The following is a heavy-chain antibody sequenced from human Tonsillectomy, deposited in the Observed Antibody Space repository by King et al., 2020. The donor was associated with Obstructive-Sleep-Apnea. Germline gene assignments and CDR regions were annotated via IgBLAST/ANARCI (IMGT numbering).Heavy chain of an antibody. J-gene: IGHJ4*02. V-gene: IGHV3-7*01. CDR1: GFTFSSYW. D-gene: IGHD3-9*01. CDR2: IKQDGSEK. Sequence: VQLVESGGGLVQPGGSLRLSCAASGFTFSSYWMSWVRQAPGKGLEWVANIKQDGSEKYYVDSVKGRFTISRDNAKNSLYLQMNSLRAEDTAVYYCAREIQNYDILTGYYNGPFDYWGQGTLVTVSS. CDR3: AREIQNYDILTGYYNGPFDY.